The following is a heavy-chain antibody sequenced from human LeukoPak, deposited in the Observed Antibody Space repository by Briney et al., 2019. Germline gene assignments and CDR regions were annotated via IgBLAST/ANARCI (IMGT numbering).Heavy chain of an antibody. V-gene: IGHV4-59*01. J-gene: IGHJ4*02. D-gene: IGHD4-17*01. Sequence: SETLSLTRTVSGGSISSYYWTWIRQTPGKGLEWIGFIHYTGSTNYNPSLKSRVTISVDTSKSQFSLELTSVTAADTAVYYCAGGPAVTTNDYWGQGTLVTVFS. CDR3: AGGPAVTTNDY. CDR1: GGSISSYY. CDR2: IHYTGST.